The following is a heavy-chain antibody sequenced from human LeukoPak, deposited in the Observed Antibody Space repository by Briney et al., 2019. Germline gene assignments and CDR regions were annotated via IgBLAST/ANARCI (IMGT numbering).Heavy chain of an antibody. CDR1: GYTFSRYG. CDR2: ITAYNGNT. V-gene: IGHV1-18*01. D-gene: IGHD4-17*01. J-gene: IGHJ6*03. CDR3: ARDLEYGDYVYYYYMDV. Sequence: ASVKVSCKASGYTFSRYGISWVRQAPGQGLEWMGWITAYNGNTNYAQTFQGRVTMTTEKSTSTAYMELRSLRSDDTAVYYCARDLEYGDYVYYYYMDVWGKGTTVTVSS.